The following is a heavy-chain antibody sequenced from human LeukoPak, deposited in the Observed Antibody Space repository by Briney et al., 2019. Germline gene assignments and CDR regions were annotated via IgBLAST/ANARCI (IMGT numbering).Heavy chain of an antibody. Sequence: SETLSLTCAVYGGSFSGYYWSWIRQPPGKGLEWIGEINHSGSTNYNPSLKSRVTISVDTSKNQFSLKLSSVTAADTAVYYCARGDITGYSSGWHNWFDPWGQGTLVTVSS. CDR1: GGSFSGYY. CDR2: INHSGST. V-gene: IGHV4-34*01. D-gene: IGHD6-19*01. J-gene: IGHJ5*02. CDR3: ARGDITGYSSGWHNWFDP.